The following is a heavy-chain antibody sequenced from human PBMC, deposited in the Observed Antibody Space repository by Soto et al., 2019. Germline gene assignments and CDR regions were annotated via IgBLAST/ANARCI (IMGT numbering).Heavy chain of an antibody. J-gene: IGHJ4*02. CDR2: INPNSGGT. CDR1: GYTFTGYY. D-gene: IGHD2-2*01. CDR3: ARGGIVVVPAVGRFDY. Sequence: QVQLVQSGAEVKKPGASVKVSCKASGYTFTGYYMHGVRQAPGQGLEWMGWINPNSGGTNYAQKFQGWCTRTRDTSISTAYMERSRLRSDDTAVYYCARGGIVVVPAVGRFDYWGQGTLVTVSS. V-gene: IGHV1-2*04.